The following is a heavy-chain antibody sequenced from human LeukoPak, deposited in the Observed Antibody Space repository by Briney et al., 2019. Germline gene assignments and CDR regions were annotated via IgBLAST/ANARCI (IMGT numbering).Heavy chain of an antibody. CDR3: ARDIPQTGAPGELDY. D-gene: IGHD1-1*01. CDR2: ISNGGSTL. V-gene: IGHV3-11*04. J-gene: IGHJ4*02. Sequence: KPGGSLRLSCADSGFTFSGYYMSWIRQAPGKGLEWVSYISNGGSTLYYADSVKGRFTISRANAKNSLYLQMNSLRAEDTAVYYCARDIPQTGAPGELDYWGQGTLVTVSS. CDR1: GFTFSGYY.